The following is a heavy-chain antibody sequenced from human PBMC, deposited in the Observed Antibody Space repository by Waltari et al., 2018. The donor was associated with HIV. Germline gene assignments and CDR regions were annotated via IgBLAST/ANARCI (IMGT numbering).Heavy chain of an antibody. V-gene: IGHV3-23*01. J-gene: IGHJ4*02. CDR3: AKEIKSGGFPLDY. D-gene: IGHD1-26*01. Sequence: EVQLLESGGGLVQPGGSLRLSCAASGFTFSSYAMSWVRRAPGKGLQWVAGISGSGGNTYYADSVKGRFTISRDNPENTLNLQMNSLRAEETAVYYCAKEIKSGGFPLDYWGQGTLVTVSS. CDR1: GFTFSSYA. CDR2: ISGSGGNT.